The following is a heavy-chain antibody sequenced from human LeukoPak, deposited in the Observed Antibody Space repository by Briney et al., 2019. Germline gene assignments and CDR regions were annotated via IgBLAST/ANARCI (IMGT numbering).Heavy chain of an antibody. D-gene: IGHD3-10*01. V-gene: IGHV1-46*01. CDR1: GYTFTSYY. CDR2: INPSGGST. CDR3: AKDTFYGSGSYYNEAGYFDY. Sequence: GASVKVSCKASGYTFTSYYMHWVRQAPGQGLEWMGIINPSGGSTSYAQKFQGRVTMTRDTSTSTVYMELSSLRSEDTALYYCAKDTFYGSGSYYNEAGYFDYWGQGTLVTVSS. J-gene: IGHJ4*02.